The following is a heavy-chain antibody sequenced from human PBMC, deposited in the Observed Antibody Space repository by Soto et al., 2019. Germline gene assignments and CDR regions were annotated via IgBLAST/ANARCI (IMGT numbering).Heavy chain of an antibody. CDR2: ISYDGSNK. Sequence: GGSLRLSCAASGFTFSSYGMHWVRQAPGKGLEWVAVISYDGSNKYYADSVKGRFTISRDNSKNTLYLQMNSLRAEDTAVYYCAKDFALYDFWSGYYFAASGMDVWGQGTTVTAP. J-gene: IGHJ6*02. CDR3: AKDFALYDFWSGYYFAASGMDV. D-gene: IGHD3-3*01. V-gene: IGHV3-30*18. CDR1: GFTFSSYG.